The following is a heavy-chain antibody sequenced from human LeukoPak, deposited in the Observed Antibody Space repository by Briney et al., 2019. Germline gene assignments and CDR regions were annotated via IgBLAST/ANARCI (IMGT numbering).Heavy chain of an antibody. V-gene: IGHV4-4*02. CDR2: IYHSGST. D-gene: IGHD6-13*01. CDR1: GGSISSSNW. CDR3: ARVRVIAAALFYFDY. J-gene: IGHJ4*02. Sequence: SETLSLTCAVSGGSISSSNWWSWVRQPPGKGLEWIGEIYHSGSTYYNPSLKSRVTISVDKSKNQFSLKLSSVTAADTAVYYCARVRVIAAALFYFDYWGQGTLVTVSS.